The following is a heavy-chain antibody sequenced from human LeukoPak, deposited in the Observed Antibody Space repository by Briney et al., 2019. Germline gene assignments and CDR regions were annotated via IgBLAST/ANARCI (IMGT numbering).Heavy chain of an antibody. CDR1: GFTVNSNY. V-gene: IGHV3-66*01. CDR2: FFSGSST. Sequence: GGPLRLSCAASGFTVNSNYMSWVRRAPGKGLEWVSVFFSGSSTYYADSVKGRFTISRDNSKNTVYLQMNSLRAEDTAVYYCARDNGGLPVAFHIWGQGTMVTV. J-gene: IGHJ3*02. D-gene: IGHD2-8*01. CDR3: ARDNGGLPVAFHI.